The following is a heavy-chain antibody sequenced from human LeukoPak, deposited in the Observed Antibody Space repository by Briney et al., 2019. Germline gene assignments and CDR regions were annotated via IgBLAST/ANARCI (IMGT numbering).Heavy chain of an antibody. CDR3: ARVSGRLERQSDLDY. V-gene: IGHV3-21*01. CDR1: GFTFASYS. J-gene: IGHJ4*02. D-gene: IGHD1-1*01. CDR2: ISGDSTYI. Sequence: GGSLRLSCAASGFTFASYSMNWVRQAPGKGLEWVSSISGDSTYIYNAGPVKGRFTISRDNAQASLYLQMTSLRADDTAVYYCARVSGRLERQSDLDYWGQGTLVIVSS.